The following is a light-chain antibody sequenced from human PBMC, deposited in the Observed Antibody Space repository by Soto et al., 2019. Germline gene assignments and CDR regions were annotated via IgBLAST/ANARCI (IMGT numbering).Light chain of an antibody. Sequence: QSVLTQPPSVSGAPGQGVTISCSGGDSNIGAGYDVHWYQVFPGIAPKLLIYDNTNRPSGVPYRFSGSKSVTSASLAITGLQAEDEADYYCQSYDSSLRAWVFGGGTKVTVL. CDR3: QSYDSSLRAWV. J-gene: IGLJ3*02. CDR2: DNT. CDR1: DSNIGAGYD. V-gene: IGLV1-40*01.